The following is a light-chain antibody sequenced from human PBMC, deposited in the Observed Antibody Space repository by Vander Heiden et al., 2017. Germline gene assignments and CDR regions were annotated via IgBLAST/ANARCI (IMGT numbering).Light chain of an antibody. CDR3: QQYNNWPPENT. CDR1: QSVSGY. J-gene: IGKJ2*01. Sequence: EIVMTQSPATLSVSPGERATLSCRASQSVSGYLAWYQQRPGQAPRLLIYGASTRATGIPARFSGSGSGTEFTLTISSLQSEDFAVYYCQQYNNWPPENTFGQGTKLEIK. CDR2: GAS. V-gene: IGKV3-15*01.